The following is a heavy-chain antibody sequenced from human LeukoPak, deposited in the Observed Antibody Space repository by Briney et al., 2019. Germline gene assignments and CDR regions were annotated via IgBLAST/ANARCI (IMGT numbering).Heavy chain of an antibody. CDR2: IYYSGST. J-gene: IGHJ4*02. Sequence: SETLSLTRTVSGGSISSGDYYWSWIRQPPGQGLEWIGYIYYSGSTYYNPSLKSRVTISVDTSKNQFSLKLSSVTAANTAVYYCARDTTVAGVLDYWGQGTLVTVSS. V-gene: IGHV4-30-4*01. CDR1: GGSISSGDYY. D-gene: IGHD6-19*01. CDR3: ARDTTVAGVLDY.